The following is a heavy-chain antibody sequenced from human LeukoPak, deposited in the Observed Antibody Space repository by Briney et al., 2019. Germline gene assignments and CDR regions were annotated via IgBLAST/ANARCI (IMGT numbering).Heavy chain of an antibody. J-gene: IGHJ6*03. D-gene: IGHD2-8*01. V-gene: IGHV3-20*04. CDR1: GFAFDDYG. CDR3: ARAPGVRYYYYMDV. Sequence: LSGGSLRLSCAASGFAFDDYGMTWVRQAPGKGLEWVSGVNWNGGSTGYADSVKGRFTISRDNAKNSLYLQMNSLRAEDTALYYCARAPGVRYYYYMDVWGKGTTVTVSS. CDR2: VNWNGGST.